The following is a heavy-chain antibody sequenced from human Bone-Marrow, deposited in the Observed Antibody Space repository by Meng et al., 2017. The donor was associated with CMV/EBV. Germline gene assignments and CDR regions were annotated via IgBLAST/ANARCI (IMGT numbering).Heavy chain of an antibody. V-gene: IGHV4-34*01. D-gene: IGHD2-2*01. CDR2: INHSGST. J-gene: IGHJ4*02. CDR1: GGSFSGYY. Sequence: SETLSLTCAVYGGSFSGYYWSWIRQPPGKGLEWIGEINHSGSTNYNPSLKSRVTISVDTSKNQFSLKLSSVTAADTAVYYCARQGSYCSSTSCFAYWGQGTLVTVSS. CDR3: ARQGSYCSSTSCFAY.